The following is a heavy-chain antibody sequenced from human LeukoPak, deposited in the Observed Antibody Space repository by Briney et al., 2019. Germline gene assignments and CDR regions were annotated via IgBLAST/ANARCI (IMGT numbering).Heavy chain of an antibody. J-gene: IGHJ4*02. CDR1: GYTFRNFG. CDR2: ISTYNGDT. Sequence: ASVKVSCKASGYTFRNFGISWVRQAPGQGLEWMGWISTYNGDTHYAQKLQGRVTMTTDTSTSKAYMELRSLRSDDTAVYYCARDPSNTSGYQIYFDYWGQGTLVTVSS. V-gene: IGHV1-18*01. CDR3: ARDPSNTSGYQIYFDY. D-gene: IGHD3-3*01.